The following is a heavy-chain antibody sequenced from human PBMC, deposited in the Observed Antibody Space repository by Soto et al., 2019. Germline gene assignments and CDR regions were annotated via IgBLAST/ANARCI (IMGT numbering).Heavy chain of an antibody. J-gene: IGHJ4*02. V-gene: IGHV3-33*01. Sequence: GGSLRLSCAASGFTFSSYGMHWVRQAPGKGLEWVAVIWYDGSNKYYADSVKGRVTISRDNSKNTLYLQMNSVRAEDTAVDDCARADGYSYGYGDFDYWGQGTLVTGSS. CDR1: GFTFSSYG. CDR3: ARADGYSYGYGDFDY. CDR2: IWYDGSNK. D-gene: IGHD5-18*01.